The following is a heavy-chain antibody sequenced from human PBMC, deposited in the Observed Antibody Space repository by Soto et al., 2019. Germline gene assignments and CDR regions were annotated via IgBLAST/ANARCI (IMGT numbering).Heavy chain of an antibody. CDR1: GGTFSSYA. D-gene: IGHD2-15*01. Sequence: QVQLVQSGAAVKKPGSSVKVSCKASGGTFSSYAISWVRQAPGQGLEWMGGIIPIFGTANYAQKFQGRVTITADESTSTAYMELSSLRSEDTAVYYCARASDCSGGSCYSGYYGMDVWGQGTTVTVSS. CDR3: ARASDCSGGSCYSGYYGMDV. J-gene: IGHJ6*02. CDR2: IIPIFGTA. V-gene: IGHV1-69*12.